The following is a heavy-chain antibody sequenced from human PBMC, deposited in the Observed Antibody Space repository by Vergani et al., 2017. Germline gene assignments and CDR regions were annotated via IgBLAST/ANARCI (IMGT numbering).Heavy chain of an antibody. CDR2: VYYSGTT. Sequence: QLQLQESDSRLVNPSQTLSLTCTLSGDAISRDTYSWNWVRQPPGKPLEWSGSVYYSGTTYYNPSLGGRVTMLIDKSKNHFSLTLTSVTAADSAFYFCARGQTGYSRDWSTYFFYMDVWGKGTTVTVSS. J-gene: IGHJ6*03. D-gene: IGHD3/OR15-3a*01. CDR1: GDAISRDTYS. CDR3: ARGQTGYSRDWSTYFFYMDV. V-gene: IGHV4-30-2*01.